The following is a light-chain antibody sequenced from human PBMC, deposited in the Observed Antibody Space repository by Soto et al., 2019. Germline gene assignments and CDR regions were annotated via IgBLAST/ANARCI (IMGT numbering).Light chain of an antibody. CDR3: QQYNNWPPLT. CDR1: QSVGTS. CDR2: GVS. V-gene: IGKV3-15*01. Sequence: EIVMTQSPATLSVSPGERATLSCRASQSVGTSVAWYQQKPGQAPRLLIYGVSTRATGIPARFSGSGSGTEFTLTISSLQSEDFAVYYCQQYNNWPPLTFGGGTKVEIK. J-gene: IGKJ4*01.